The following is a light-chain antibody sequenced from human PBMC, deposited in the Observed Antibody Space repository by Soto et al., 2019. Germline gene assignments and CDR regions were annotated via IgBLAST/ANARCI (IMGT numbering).Light chain of an antibody. CDR3: QKFNTAPLT. CDR1: QDISVY. J-gene: IGKJ5*01. CDR2: SAS. V-gene: IGKV1-27*01. Sequence: DIQMTQSPSSLSASVGDRVTITCRASQDISVYLAWYQQKPGKVPKLLIYSASTLQSGVPSRYSGSGSGTDVTLTISSRQPEDVATYFCQKFNTAPLTFGQGTRLEIK.